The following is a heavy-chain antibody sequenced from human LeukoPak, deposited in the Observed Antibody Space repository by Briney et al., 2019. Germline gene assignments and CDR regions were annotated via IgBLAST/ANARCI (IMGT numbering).Heavy chain of an antibody. V-gene: IGHV4-59*08. CDR1: GASVSSDY. Sequence: SETLSLTCTVSGASVSSDYWSWIRQPPGKGLEWIGYIYHSGHTMSNPSLKSRVSLSLDTSNNQFSLKLSSVTAADTAVYYCARHPFQYPFDHWGQGTVVSVSS. J-gene: IGHJ5*02. CDR3: ARHPFQYPFDH. CDR2: IYHSGHT. D-gene: IGHD2/OR15-2a*01.